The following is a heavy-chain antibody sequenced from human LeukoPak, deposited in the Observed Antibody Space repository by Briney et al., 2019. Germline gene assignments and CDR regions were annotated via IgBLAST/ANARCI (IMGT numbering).Heavy chain of an antibody. CDR2: FYYSGST. V-gene: IGHV4-39*07. CDR3: ARGASGSYWSTFDI. J-gene: IGHJ3*02. D-gene: IGHD1-26*01. CDR1: GGSISSRPYC. Sequence: SETLSLTCTVSGGSISSRPYCWGWIRQPPGKGLEWLGNFYYSGSTYYNPSLKSRVTISVDTSKNQFSLKLSSVTAADTAVYYCARGASGSYWSTFDIWGQGTMVTVSS.